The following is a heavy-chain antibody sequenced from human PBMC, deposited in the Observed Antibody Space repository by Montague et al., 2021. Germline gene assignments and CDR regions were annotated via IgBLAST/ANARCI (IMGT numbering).Heavy chain of an antibody. D-gene: IGHD4-17*01. V-gene: IGHV3-23*01. CDR1: GFPFSSYA. Sequence: SLRLSCAASGFPFSSYAMSWVRQAPGKGLKLVSSITSGGSTYYADSVTGRFTISRDNSKNTLYLQMNSLRAEDTAVYYCTKDQDDYGDYVDWVDTWGQGTLVTVSS. J-gene: IGHJ5*02. CDR3: TKDQDDYGDYVDWVDT. CDR2: ITSGGST.